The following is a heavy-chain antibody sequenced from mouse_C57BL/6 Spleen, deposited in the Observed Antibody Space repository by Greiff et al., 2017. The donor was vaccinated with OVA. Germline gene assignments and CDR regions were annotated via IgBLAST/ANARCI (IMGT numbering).Heavy chain of an antibody. D-gene: IGHD2-5*01. V-gene: IGHV1-42*01. CDR3: ARGGSNYNWYYGV. CDR1: GYSFTGYY. J-gene: IGHJ1*03. CDR2: INPSTGGT. Sequence: VQLQQSGPELVKPGASVKISCKASGYSFTGYYMNWVKQSPEKSLEWIGEINPSTGGTTYNQKFKAKATLTVDKSTSTDYMQLKSLTSEDSAVYYCARGGSNYNWYYGVWGTGTTVTVAS.